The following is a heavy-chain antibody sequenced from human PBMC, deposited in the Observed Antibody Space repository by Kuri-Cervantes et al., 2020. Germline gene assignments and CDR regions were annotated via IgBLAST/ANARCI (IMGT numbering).Heavy chain of an antibody. CDR1: GGSISSSSYY. CDR3: ARHERILWFGEFPTVP. D-gene: IGHD3-10*01. V-gene: IGHV4-39*01. Sequence: TLSLTCTVSGGSISSSSYYWGWIRQPPGKGLEWIGSIYYSGSTYYNPSLKSRVTISVDTSKNQFSLKLSSVTAADTAVYYCARHERILWFGEFPTVPWGQGTLVTVSS. J-gene: IGHJ5*02. CDR2: IYYSGST.